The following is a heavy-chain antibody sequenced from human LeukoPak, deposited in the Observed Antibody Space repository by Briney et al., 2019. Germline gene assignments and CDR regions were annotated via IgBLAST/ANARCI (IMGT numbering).Heavy chain of an antibody. CDR2: IYPGDSDT. V-gene: IGHV5-51*01. Sequence: GESLKISCKASGYSFTSYWIAWVRQMPGKGLEWMGIIYPGDSDTRYSPSFQGQVTISADKSISTAYLQWSSLKASDTAMYYCARTDNYDFWSGPFDYWGQGTLVTVSS. D-gene: IGHD3-3*01. CDR3: ARTDNYDFWSGPFDY. J-gene: IGHJ4*02. CDR1: GYSFTSYW.